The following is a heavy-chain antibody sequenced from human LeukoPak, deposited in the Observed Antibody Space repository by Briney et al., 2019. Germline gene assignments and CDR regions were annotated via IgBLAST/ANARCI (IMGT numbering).Heavy chain of an antibody. J-gene: IGHJ4*02. CDR3: ARIGHEDYYFDY. V-gene: IGHV4-34*01. Sequence: SETLSLTCAVYGGSFSGYYWSWIRQPPGKGLEWSGEINHSGSTNYNPSLKSRVTISVDTSKNQFSLKLSSVTAADTAVYYCARIGHEDYYFDYWGQGTLVTVSS. CDR2: INHSGST. CDR1: GGSFSGYY.